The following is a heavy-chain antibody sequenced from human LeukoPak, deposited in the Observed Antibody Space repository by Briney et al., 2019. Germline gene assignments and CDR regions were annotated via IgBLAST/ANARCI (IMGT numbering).Heavy chain of an antibody. Sequence: ASVKVSCKTSGYTFNSYGISWVRQARGQGLEWMGWISTYTGNTNYAQKLQGRVTMTTDTSTSTAYMEMRSLTSDDTAVYYCARDAITMVRGVVDYWGQGTLVTVSS. V-gene: IGHV1-18*01. CDR3: ARDAITMVRGVVDY. J-gene: IGHJ4*02. CDR2: ISTYTGNT. D-gene: IGHD3-10*01. CDR1: GYTFNSYG.